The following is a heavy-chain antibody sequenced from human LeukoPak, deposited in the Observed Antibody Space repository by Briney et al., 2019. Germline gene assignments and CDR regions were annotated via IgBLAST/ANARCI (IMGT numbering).Heavy chain of an antibody. D-gene: IGHD2-2*01. J-gene: IGHJ4*02. CDR2: IYYGGSYK. CDR3: ARTILPALDY. V-gene: IGHV3-30*19. CDR1: GFTFSTYG. Sequence: GGSLRLSCAASGFTFSTYGMHWVRQAPGKGLEGVAFIYYGGSYKYYADSAKGRFTISRDNARNNLYLQMNRLRVEDTAVYYCARTILPALDYWGQGTLVTVSS.